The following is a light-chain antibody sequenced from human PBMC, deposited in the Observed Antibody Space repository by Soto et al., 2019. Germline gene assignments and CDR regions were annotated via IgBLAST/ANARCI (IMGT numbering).Light chain of an antibody. Sequence: EIVLTQSPGTLSLSAGERATLYCRASQSVSNNYLAWYQQKPGQAPRLLIYGASNRATGIQDRFSGSGSGTDFTLTISRLEPEEFAVYDCQQYGSSGTFGQGTKVDI. CDR1: QSVSNNY. CDR2: GAS. CDR3: QQYGSSGT. V-gene: IGKV3-20*01. J-gene: IGKJ1*01.